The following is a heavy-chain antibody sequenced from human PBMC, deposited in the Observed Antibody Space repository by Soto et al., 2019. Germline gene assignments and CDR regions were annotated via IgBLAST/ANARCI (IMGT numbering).Heavy chain of an antibody. Sequence: QVQLVQSGAEVKKPGSSVKVSCKASGGTFSSSAISWVRQAPGQGLEWMGGIIPIFGTPNYAQKFQGRVTITADESPSTAFMELSSLRSEDTAVYYCARGNYYGSSSYYYVMDVWGQGTTVTVSS. CDR2: IIPIFGTP. V-gene: IGHV1-69*12. D-gene: IGHD3-10*01. CDR3: ARGNYYGSSSYYYVMDV. J-gene: IGHJ6*02. CDR1: GGTFSSSA.